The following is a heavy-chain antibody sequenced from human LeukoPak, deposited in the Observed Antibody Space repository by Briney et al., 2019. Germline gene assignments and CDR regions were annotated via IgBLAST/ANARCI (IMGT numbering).Heavy chain of an antibody. V-gene: IGHV4-59*08. CDR2: IYYSGST. D-gene: IGHD6-19*01. CDR1: GGSISSYY. J-gene: IGHJ1*01. CDR3: ARHDRVMAVAGTGYFQH. Sequence: PSETLSLTCTVSGGSISSYYWSWIRQPPGKGLEWIGYIYYSGSTNYNPSLMSRVTISVDKSKNQFSLKLSSVTAADTAVYYCARHDRVMAVAGTGYFQHWGQGTLVTVSS.